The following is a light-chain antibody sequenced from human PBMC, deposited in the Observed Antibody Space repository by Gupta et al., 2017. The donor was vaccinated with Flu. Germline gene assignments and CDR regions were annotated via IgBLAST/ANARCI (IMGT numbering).Light chain of an antibody. Sequence: SYELTQPPSVSVSPGQTASITCSGDKLGDKYVCWYQQKPGQSPVLVIYQDAKRPSGIPERFSGSNSGNTATLTXSXTQAVDXGDFYCQAWDSGMSWVFGGGTKLTVL. CDR3: QAWDSGMSWV. J-gene: IGLJ3*02. CDR2: QDA. CDR1: KLGDKY. V-gene: IGLV3-1*01.